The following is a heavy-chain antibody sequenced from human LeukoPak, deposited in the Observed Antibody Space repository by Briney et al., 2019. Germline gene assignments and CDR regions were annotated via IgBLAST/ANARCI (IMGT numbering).Heavy chain of an antibody. J-gene: IGHJ4*02. D-gene: IGHD2/OR15-2a*01. CDR3: ARVRDYLFDY. CDR2: IRPSTGDT. CDR1: GYTFTSHG. Sequence: ASVKVSCKASGYTFTSHGISWVRQAPGQGLEWMGWIRPSTGDTDYALNLQGRVTLSTDTSTSTAYMELRSLRSDDTAVYYCARVRDYLFDYWGQGTLVTVS. V-gene: IGHV1-18*01.